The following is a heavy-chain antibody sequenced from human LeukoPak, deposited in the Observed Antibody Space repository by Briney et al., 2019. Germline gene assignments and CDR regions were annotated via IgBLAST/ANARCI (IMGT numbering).Heavy chain of an antibody. CDR1: GFTFSSYA. Sequence: GGSLRLSCAASGFTFSSYAMHWVRQAPGKGLEWEAVISYDGSNKYYADSVKGRFTISRDNSKNTLYLQMNSLRAEDTAVYYCARAPTPYASSGDDAFDIWCQGTMVTVSS. V-gene: IGHV3-30-3*01. CDR2: ISYDGSNK. J-gene: IGHJ3*02. D-gene: IGHD3-22*01. CDR3: ARAPTPYASSGDDAFDI.